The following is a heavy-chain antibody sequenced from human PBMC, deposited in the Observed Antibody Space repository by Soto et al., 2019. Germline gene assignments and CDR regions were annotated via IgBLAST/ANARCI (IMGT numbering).Heavy chain of an antibody. D-gene: IGHD2-21*01. CDR2: IYYSGST. CDR1: GGPINSRGHY. Sequence: SETLSLTCSVSGGPINSRGHYWGWIRQPPGKGLEWIGSIYYSGSTFYNPSLRSRVTISVDKSKNQLSLELTAVNGADTAVYFCVSNRYYSMGVWGQGTTVTVSS. J-gene: IGHJ6*01. V-gene: IGHV4-39*07. CDR3: VSNRYYSMGV.